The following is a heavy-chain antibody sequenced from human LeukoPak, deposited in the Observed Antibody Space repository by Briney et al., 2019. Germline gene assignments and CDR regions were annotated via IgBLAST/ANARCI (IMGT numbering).Heavy chain of an antibody. Sequence: KPSETLSLTCAVYGGSFSGYYWSWIRQPPGKGLEWIGEVNYDGRTNYNPSLMSRATVSVDTSKNQFSLKLSSVTAADTAVYYYAREILTDHYTFDIWGQGTMVTVSS. D-gene: IGHD3-9*01. CDR3: AREILTDHYTFDI. V-gene: IGHV4-34*01. CDR2: VNYDGRT. CDR1: GGSFSGYY. J-gene: IGHJ3*02.